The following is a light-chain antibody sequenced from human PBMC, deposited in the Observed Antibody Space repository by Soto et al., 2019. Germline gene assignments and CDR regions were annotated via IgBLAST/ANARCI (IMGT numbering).Light chain of an antibody. CDR2: FDS. J-gene: IGLJ3*02. CDR3: QVWDNVVGV. Sequence: SYELTQPPSVSVAPGKTARITCGGNNIGSESVHWYQQKPGQAPVLVISFDSDRPSGIPERFSGSNSGNTATLTISRVEDGDEADYFCQVWDNVVGVFGGGTQLTVL. V-gene: IGLV3-21*04. CDR1: NIGSES.